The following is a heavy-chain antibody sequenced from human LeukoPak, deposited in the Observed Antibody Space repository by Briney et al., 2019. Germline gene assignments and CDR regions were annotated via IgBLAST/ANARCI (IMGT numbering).Heavy chain of an antibody. J-gene: IGHJ6*03. CDR2: IIPMFGPA. V-gene: IGHV1-69*13. CDR1: GDTFSNYA. D-gene: IGHD2-15*01. CDR3: ARGYCSGGSCYSGPRYYYYYLDV. Sequence: GASVKVSCKASGDTFSNYAIRWVRQAPGQGLELMGGIIPMFGPAKYAQKLQGRVTIIADESTSTAYMELSSLRSEDTAVYYCARGYCSGGSCYSGPRYYYYYLDVWGKGTTVTISS.